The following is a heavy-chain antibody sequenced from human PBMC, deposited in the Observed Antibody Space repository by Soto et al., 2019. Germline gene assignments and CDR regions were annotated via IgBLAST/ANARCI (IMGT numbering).Heavy chain of an antibody. CDR2: ISGYNGNT. V-gene: IGHV1-18*01. D-gene: IGHD6-19*01. CDR3: SRFIMVGGWFDPNYYHGMDV. J-gene: IGHJ6*02. CDR1: GYTFSNYG. Sequence: QVQLVQSGAEVKKPGASVTVSCKTSGYTFSNYGINWVRQAPGQGLEWMGWISGYNGNTNYAQTVQGRVTMTTDTSTGTVYMKLRSLKSDDTAIYYCSRFIMVGGWFDPNYYHGMDVWGQGTTVTVSS.